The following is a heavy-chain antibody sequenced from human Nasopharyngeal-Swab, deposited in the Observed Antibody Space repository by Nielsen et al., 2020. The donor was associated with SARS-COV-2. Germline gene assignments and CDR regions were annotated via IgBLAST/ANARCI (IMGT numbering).Heavy chain of an antibody. J-gene: IGHJ4*02. V-gene: IGHV3-30*04. CDR1: GFTFSTYT. D-gene: IGHD3-3*01. Sequence: GGSLRLSCAASGFTFSTYTMHWVRQAPGKGLEWVAVVSYDGSNKYCADSVKGGFTISRDNSKNSLYLQINSLRVEDTAMYYCARDTYHFWSGYRYFDSWGQGTLVTVSS. CDR2: VSYDGSNK. CDR3: ARDTYHFWSGYRYFDS.